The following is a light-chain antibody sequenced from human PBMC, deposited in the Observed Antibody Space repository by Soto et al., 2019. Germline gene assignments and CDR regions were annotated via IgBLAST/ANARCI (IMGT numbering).Light chain of an antibody. CDR3: QQYGSSPFT. CDR2: GAS. V-gene: IGKV3-20*01. Sequence: EIVLTQSPGTLSLSPGERATHSCRASQSVSSDFLAWYQQKPGQAPRLLMYGASSRATGIPDRFGGSGSGTGFTLTISRLEPEDFGVYYCQQYGSSPFTFGQGTRLEIK. CDR1: QSVSSDF. J-gene: IGKJ5*01.